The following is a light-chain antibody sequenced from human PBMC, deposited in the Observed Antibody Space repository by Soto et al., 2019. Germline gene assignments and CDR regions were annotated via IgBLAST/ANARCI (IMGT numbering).Light chain of an antibody. V-gene: IGKV3-20*01. CDR3: QQYGCSPLYT. CDR1: QSVSSSY. CDR2: GAS. Sequence: EIVLTQSPGTLSLSPGERATLSCRASQSVSSSYLAWYQQKPGQAPRLLIYGASSRATGIPDRFSGRGSGTDFTLTISRLEPEDFAVYYCQQYGCSPLYTFGQGTKLEIK. J-gene: IGKJ2*01.